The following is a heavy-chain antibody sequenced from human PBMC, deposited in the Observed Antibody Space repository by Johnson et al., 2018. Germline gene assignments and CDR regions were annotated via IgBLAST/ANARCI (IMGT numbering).Heavy chain of an antibody. CDR3: AGMSTVTYSFDV. CDR1: GGSITSYY. Sequence: QVQLQESGPGLVKPSETLSLTCTVSGGSITSYYWSWIRQPPGKGLEWIGNIFYSGSTSYSPSLKSRLTISVDTSKNQVSLNLSSLTAADTAVYYCAGMSTVTYSFDVWGQGTMVTVSS. J-gene: IGHJ3*01. D-gene: IGHD1-1*01. CDR2: IFYSGST. V-gene: IGHV4-59*01.